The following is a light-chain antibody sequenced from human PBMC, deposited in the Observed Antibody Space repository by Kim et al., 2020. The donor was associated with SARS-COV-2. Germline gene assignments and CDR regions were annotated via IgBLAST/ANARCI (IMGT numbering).Light chain of an antibody. CDR1: QSISDW. CDR2: QAS. J-gene: IGKJ4*01. V-gene: IGKV1-5*03. Sequence: DIQMTQSPYTLSTSVGDRVTITCRASQSISDWLAWYQQKPGKAPRLLIYQASNLGSGVPSRFSGRGYATEFTLTISSLQPDDFATYYCQQYNSYPLTFGGGTKLEI. CDR3: QQYNSYPLT.